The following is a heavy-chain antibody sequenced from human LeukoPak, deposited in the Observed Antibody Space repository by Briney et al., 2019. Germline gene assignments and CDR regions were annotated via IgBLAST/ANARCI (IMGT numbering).Heavy chain of an antibody. CDR1: GDSVSSNSAA. D-gene: IGHD2-8*02. CDR2: TYYRSKWYN. J-gene: IGHJ4*02. V-gene: IGHV6-1*01. Sequence: SQTLSLTCAISGDSVSSNSAAWNWIRQSPSRGLEWLGRTYYRSKWYNDYAVSVKSRITINPDTSKNQLSLQLNSVTPEDTAVYYCAVTRWSINTPSFDYWGQGTLVTVSS. CDR3: AVTRWSINTPSFDY.